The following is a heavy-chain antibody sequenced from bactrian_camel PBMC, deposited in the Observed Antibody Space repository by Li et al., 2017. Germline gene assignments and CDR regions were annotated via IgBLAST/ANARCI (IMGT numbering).Heavy chain of an antibody. CDR1: GYTFNTY. D-gene: IGHD4*01. V-gene: IGHV3S67*01. CDR2: IETDGST. CDR3: AIWHKSSDYGRY. J-gene: IGHJ4*01. Sequence: VQLVESGGGSALAGGSVRLSFAASGYTFNTYSWFRQAPGQEREGVGAIETDGSTTYADSVKGRFTISKDNAKNTLYLQLNSLKTEDTAMYYCAIWHKSSDYGRYWGQGTQVTVS.